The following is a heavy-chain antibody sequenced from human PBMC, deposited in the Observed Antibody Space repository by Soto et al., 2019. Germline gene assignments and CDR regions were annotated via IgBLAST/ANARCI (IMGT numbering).Heavy chain of an antibody. D-gene: IGHD3-10*01. J-gene: IGHJ5*02. CDR2: TLYSGRT. CDR1: GASISSGW. CDR3: SSRVTDAPT. Sequence: QVQLQESGPGLVKPSGTLSLTCAVSGASISSGWWTWVRQPPGKGLEWIGETLYSGRTNYNSSLNSQVTISIDKSNEQFSLNLSAVTAADTAVYYCSSRVTDAPTWGQGTLVTVSS. V-gene: IGHV4-4*02.